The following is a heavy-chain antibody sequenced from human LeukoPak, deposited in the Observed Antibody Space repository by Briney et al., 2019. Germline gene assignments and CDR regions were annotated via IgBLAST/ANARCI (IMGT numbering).Heavy chain of an antibody. CDR2: IYYSGST. D-gene: IGHD3-10*01. V-gene: IGHV4-59*12. CDR3: ARRPYYYYGSGSRKNWFDP. CDR1: GGSISSYY. J-gene: IGHJ5*02. Sequence: PSETLSLTCTVSGGSISSYYWSWIRQPPGKGLEWIGYIYYSGSTNYNPSLKSRVTISVDTSKNQFSLKLSSVTAADTAVYYCARRPYYYYGSGSRKNWFDPWGQGTLVTVSS.